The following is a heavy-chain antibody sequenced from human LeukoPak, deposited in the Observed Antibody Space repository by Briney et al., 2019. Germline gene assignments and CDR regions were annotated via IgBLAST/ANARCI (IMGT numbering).Heavy chain of an antibody. CDR3: ARVSVAAAAGTFDY. J-gene: IGHJ4*02. CDR2: INHSGST. D-gene: IGHD6-13*01. Sequence: PSETLSLTCAVYGGSFSGYYWSWIRQPPGKGLEWIGEINHSGSTNYNPSLRSRVTISVDTSKNQFSLKLSSVTAADMAVYYCARVSVAAAAGTFDYWGQGTLVTVSS. CDR1: GGSFSGYY. V-gene: IGHV4-34*01.